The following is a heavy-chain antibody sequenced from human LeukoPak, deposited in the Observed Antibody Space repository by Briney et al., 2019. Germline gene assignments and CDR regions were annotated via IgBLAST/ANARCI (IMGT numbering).Heavy chain of an antibody. CDR3: AKGGKWDVTPFDY. V-gene: IGHV3-23*01. Sequence: GGSLRLSCAASGFTFDDYAMHWVRQAPGKGLEWVSTISGGGGSTYYADSVKGRFTISRDNPKNTLYLRVNSLRAEDTAVYYCAKGGKWDVTPFDYWGQGTLVTVSS. CDR2: ISGGGGST. D-gene: IGHD1-26*01. J-gene: IGHJ4*02. CDR1: GFTFDDYA.